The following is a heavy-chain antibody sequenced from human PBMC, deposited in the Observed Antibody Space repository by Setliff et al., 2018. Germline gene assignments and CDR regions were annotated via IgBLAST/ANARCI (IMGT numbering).Heavy chain of an antibody. CDR3: MRQVGGGLCYFDY. V-gene: IGHV4-38-2*01. Sequence: SETMSLTCAVSGLSISGEYYWGWIRQPPGGGPEWIGIIYHDGRAYYSTSLKSRVNLSLDMSKTQFSLHLNSVTAADTAVYYCMRQVGGGLCYFDYWGQGILVTVS. CDR2: IYHDGRA. CDR1: GLSISGEYY. J-gene: IGHJ4*02. D-gene: IGHD2-15*01.